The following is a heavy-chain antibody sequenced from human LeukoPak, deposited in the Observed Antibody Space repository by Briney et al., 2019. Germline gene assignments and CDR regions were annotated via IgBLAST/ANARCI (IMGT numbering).Heavy chain of an antibody. Sequence: SETLPLTCTVSGVFISSYYWSWIRQPPGKGLELIAYISNSGSTNYNPSLKSRVTISVDTSKNHFSLKLSSVTAADTAIYFCARRGFFDPWGQGTLVTVSS. CDR1: GVFISSYY. J-gene: IGHJ5*02. CDR3: ARRGFFDP. CDR2: ISNSGST. V-gene: IGHV4-59*08.